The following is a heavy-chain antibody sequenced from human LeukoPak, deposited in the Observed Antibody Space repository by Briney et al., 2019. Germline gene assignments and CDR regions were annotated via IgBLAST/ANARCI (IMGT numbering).Heavy chain of an antibody. CDR3: ARDSTAGAVVNQHYFDY. D-gene: IGHD4-23*01. Sequence: PSETLSLTCTVSGGSISSGDYYWSWIRQPPGKGLEWIGYIYYSGSTYYNPSLKSRVTISVDTSKNQFSLKLSSVTAADTAVYYCARDSTAGAVVNQHYFDYWGQGTLVTVSS. CDR1: GGSISSGDYY. J-gene: IGHJ4*02. CDR2: IYYSGST. V-gene: IGHV4-30-4*01.